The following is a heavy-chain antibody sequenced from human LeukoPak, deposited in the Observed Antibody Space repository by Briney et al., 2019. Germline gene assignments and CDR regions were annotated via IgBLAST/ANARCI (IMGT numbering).Heavy chain of an antibody. CDR2: ISYDGSNK. V-gene: IGHV3-30*18. Sequence: GGSLRLSCAASGFTFSSYGLHWVRQAPGKGLEWVAVISYDGSNKYYADSVKGRFTISRDNSKNTLYLQMNSLRAEDTAVYYLVKMAGDSAFYVWGQGTMVTVSS. D-gene: IGHD3-10*01. CDR1: GFTFSSYG. J-gene: IGHJ3*01. CDR3: VKMAGDSAFYV.